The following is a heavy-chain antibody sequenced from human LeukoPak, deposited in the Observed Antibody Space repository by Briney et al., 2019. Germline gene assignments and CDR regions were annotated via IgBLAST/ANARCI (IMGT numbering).Heavy chain of an antibody. CDR1: AFAVSSYA. J-gene: IGHJ4*02. CDR2: IRCSGGST. V-gene: IGHV3-23*01. CDR3: ATEEDYQYYFDY. Sequence: PGGSLRLSCAASAFAVSSYAIGWARQAPGKGLEWVSAIRCSGGSTYYADSVKGRFTISRDNSKNTLYLQMNSLRAEDTAVYYCATEEDYQYYFDYWGQGTLVTVSS. D-gene: IGHD2-2*01.